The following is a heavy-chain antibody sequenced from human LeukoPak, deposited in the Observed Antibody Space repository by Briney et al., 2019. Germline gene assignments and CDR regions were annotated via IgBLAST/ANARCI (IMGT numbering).Heavy chain of an antibody. Sequence: ESGPTLVNPTQTLTLTCTFSGFSLTTSGMCVSWIRQPPGKALEWLARIDWDDDKYYNTSLMTRLTISKDTSKNQVVLTMTNMDPVDTATYYCARSRIAAGPHPFDYWGQGTLVTVSS. CDR3: ARSRIAAGPHPFDY. CDR2: IDWDDDK. V-gene: IGHV2-70*11. J-gene: IGHJ4*02. CDR1: GFSLTTSGMC. D-gene: IGHD6-13*01.